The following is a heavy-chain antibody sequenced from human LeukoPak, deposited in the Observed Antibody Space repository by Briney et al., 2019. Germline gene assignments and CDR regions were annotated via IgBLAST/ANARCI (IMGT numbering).Heavy chain of an antibody. Sequence: SGGSLRLSCGASGFTFSSNLMHWVRQGPGKGLVWVSHINSDGRSTRYADSVKGRFTISRDNAKNTLYLQMNSLRAEDTAVYFCARDLSGAIDYWGQGTQVTVSS. D-gene: IGHD3-10*01. J-gene: IGHJ4*02. CDR2: INSDGRST. V-gene: IGHV3-74*01. CDR1: GFTFSSNL. CDR3: ARDLSGAIDY.